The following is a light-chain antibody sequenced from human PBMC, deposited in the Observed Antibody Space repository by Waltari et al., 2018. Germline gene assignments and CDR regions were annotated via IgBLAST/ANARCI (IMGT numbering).Light chain of an antibody. Sequence: ETVMTQSPATLSVSPGGRATLSCRARQSLGTNFAWYQQKPGQAPRLLIYGASSRATGVPARFSGSGSGTDFTLTISSLQSEDFVVYYCQQYNNWPLYTFGQGTKLEI. CDR2: GAS. CDR3: QQYNNWPLYT. J-gene: IGKJ2*01. V-gene: IGKV3-15*01. CDR1: QSLGTN.